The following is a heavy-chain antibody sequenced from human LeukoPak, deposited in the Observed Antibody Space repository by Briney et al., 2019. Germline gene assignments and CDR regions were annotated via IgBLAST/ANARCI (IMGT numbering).Heavy chain of an antibody. V-gene: IGHV3-30*04. CDR2: ISYDGSNK. CDR1: GFTFSSYA. D-gene: IGHD5-12*01. CDR3: ASGGYSGYDFNYFDY. J-gene: IGHJ4*02. Sequence: RPGGSLRLSCAASGFTFSSYAMHWVRQAPGKGLEWVAVISYDGSNKYYADSVEGRFTISRDNSKNTLYLQMNSLRAEDTAAYYCASGGYSGYDFNYFDYWGQGTLVTVSS.